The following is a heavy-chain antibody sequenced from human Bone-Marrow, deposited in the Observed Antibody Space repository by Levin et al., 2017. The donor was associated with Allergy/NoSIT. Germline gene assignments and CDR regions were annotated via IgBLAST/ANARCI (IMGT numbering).Heavy chain of an antibody. J-gene: IGHJ4*02. Sequence: GGSLRLSCAASGFTFSSYAMSWVRQAPGKGLEWVSAISGSGGSTYYADSVKGRFTISRDNSKNTLYLQMNSLRAEDTAVYYCAKDRPQSVGATLPAPSSGGMFGYWGQGTLVTVSS. D-gene: IGHD1-26*01. CDR3: AKDRPQSVGATLPAPSSGGMFGY. CDR2: ISGSGGST. V-gene: IGHV3-23*01. CDR1: GFTFSSYA.